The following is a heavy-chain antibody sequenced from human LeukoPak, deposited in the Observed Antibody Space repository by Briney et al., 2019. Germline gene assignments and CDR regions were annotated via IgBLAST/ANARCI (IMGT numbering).Heavy chain of an antibody. CDR1: GFTVSSNY. CDR3: ARALQWELTPFDY. J-gene: IGHJ4*02. CDR2: IYSGGST. V-gene: IGHV3-53*05. Sequence: PGGSLRLSCAASGFTVSSNYMSWVRQAPGKGLEWVSVIYSGGSTYYADSVKGRFTISRDNSKNTLYLQMNSLRAEDTAVYYCARALQWELTPFDYWGQGTLVTVSS. D-gene: IGHD1-26*01.